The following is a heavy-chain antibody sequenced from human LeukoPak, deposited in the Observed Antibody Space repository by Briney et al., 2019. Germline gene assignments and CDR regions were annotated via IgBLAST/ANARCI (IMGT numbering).Heavy chain of an antibody. CDR2: INPNSGGT. D-gene: IGHD3-22*01. CDR1: GYTFTGYY. Sequence: ASVKVSCKASGYTFTGYYMHWLRQAPGQGLEWMGWINPNSGGTNYAQKFQGRVTMTRDTSISTAYMELSRLRSDDTAVYYCASGFYDSSGYPHFQFDYWGQGTLVTVSS. CDR3: ASGFYDSSGYPHFQFDY. V-gene: IGHV1-2*02. J-gene: IGHJ4*02.